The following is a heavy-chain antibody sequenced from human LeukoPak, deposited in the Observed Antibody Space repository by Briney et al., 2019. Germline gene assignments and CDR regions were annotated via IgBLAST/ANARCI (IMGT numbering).Heavy chain of an antibody. CDR2: IWYDGSNK. V-gene: IGHV3-33*01. Sequence: GGSLTLSCAASGFTFSNYGMHWVRQAPVKGLEWVAFIWYDGSNKYYADSVKGRFTISRDNSKSTLYLQMDSLRAEDTAVYYCASLLQDSSSVNYYYYGMDVWGQGTTVTVSS. CDR3: ASLLQDSSSVNYYYYGMDV. D-gene: IGHD6-6*01. CDR1: GFTFSNYG. J-gene: IGHJ6*02.